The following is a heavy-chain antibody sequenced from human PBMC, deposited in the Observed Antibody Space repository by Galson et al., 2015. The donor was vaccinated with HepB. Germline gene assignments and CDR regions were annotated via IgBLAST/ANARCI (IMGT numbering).Heavy chain of an antibody. CDR1: GGTFSSYA. Sequence: SVKVSCKASGGTFSSYAISWVRQAPGQGLEWMGGIIPIFGTANYAQKFQGRVTITADKSTSTAYMELSSLRSEDTAVYYCARDDSSSSNYYYYGMDVWGQGTTVTVSS. J-gene: IGHJ6*02. D-gene: IGHD6-6*01. CDR3: ARDDSSSSNYYYYGMDV. CDR2: IIPIFGTA. V-gene: IGHV1-69*06.